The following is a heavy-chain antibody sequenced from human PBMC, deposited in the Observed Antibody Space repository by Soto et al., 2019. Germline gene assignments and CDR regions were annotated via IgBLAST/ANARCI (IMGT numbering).Heavy chain of an antibody. J-gene: IGHJ6*03. CDR2: ISSRSSTI. D-gene: IGHD2-15*01. CDR1: GFTFSSYS. CDR3: ARDFCSGGSCYLYYYYMDV. Sequence: GGSLRLSCAASGFTFSSYSMNWVRQAPGKGLEWVSYISSRSSTIYYADTEKGRFTISRDNAKNSLYLQMNRLKAEDTTEYYSARDFCSGGSCYLYYYYMDVWGKGTTVTVSS. V-gene: IGHV3-48*01.